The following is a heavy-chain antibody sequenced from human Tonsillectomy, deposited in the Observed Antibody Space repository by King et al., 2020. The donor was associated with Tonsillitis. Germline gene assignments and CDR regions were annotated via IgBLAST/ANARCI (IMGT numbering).Heavy chain of an antibody. V-gene: IGHV1-69*09. D-gene: IGHD5-24*01. CDR1: GGTFSSYA. CDR2: IIPILGIA. CDR3: ARVKDGYNGGYYFDY. J-gene: IGHJ4*02. Sequence: VQLVESGAEVKKPGSSVKVSCKASGGTFSSYAISWVRQAPGQGLEWMGRIIPILGIANYAQKFQGRVTITADKSTSTAYMELSSLRSEDTAVYYCARVKDGYNGGYYFDYWGQGTLVTVSS.